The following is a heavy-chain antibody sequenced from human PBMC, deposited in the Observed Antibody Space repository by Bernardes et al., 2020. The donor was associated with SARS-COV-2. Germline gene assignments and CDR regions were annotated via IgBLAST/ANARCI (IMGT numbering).Heavy chain of an antibody. CDR2: IIPILGIA. D-gene: IGHD3-10*01. J-gene: IGHJ6*02. CDR3: ARTYYGSGSYYFYVGMDV. CDR1: GGTFSSYT. Sequence: SVKVSCKASGGTFSSYTISWVRQAPGQGLEWMGRIIPILGIANYAQKFQGRVTITADKSTSTAYMELSSLRSEDTAVYYCARTYYGSGSYYFYVGMDVWGQGTTVTVSS. V-gene: IGHV1-69*02.